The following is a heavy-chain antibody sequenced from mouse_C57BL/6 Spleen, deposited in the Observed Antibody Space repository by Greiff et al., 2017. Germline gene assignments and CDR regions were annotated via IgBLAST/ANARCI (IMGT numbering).Heavy chain of an antibody. CDR1: GFNIKDDY. CDR3: TSSYYSNYGDAMDY. Sequence: VQLQQSGAELVRPGASVKLSCTASGFNIKDDYMHWVKQRPEQGLEWIGWIDPENGDTEYASKFQGKVTITADTSSNTAYLQLSSLTSEDTSVYYGTSSYYSNYGDAMDYWGQGTSVTVSS. D-gene: IGHD2-5*01. J-gene: IGHJ4*01. CDR2: IDPENGDT. V-gene: IGHV14-4*01.